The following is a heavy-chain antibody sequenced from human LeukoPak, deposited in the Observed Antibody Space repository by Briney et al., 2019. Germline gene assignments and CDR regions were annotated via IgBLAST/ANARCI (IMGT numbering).Heavy chain of an antibody. CDR1: GFTFSGYW. CDR2: INQDGSEK. V-gene: IGHV3-7*01. Sequence: GGSLRPSCAASGFTFSGYWMSWVRQAPGKGLEWVANINQDGSEKYYVDSVKGRFTISRDNAKNSLFLQMGSLRVEDTAVYYCARESTAGYNSSWYGFRNWGQGTLVSVSS. J-gene: IGHJ1*01. CDR3: ARESTAGYNSSWYGFRN. D-gene: IGHD6-13*01.